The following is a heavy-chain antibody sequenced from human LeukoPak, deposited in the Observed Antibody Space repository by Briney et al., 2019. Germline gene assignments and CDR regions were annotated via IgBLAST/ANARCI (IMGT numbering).Heavy chain of an antibody. V-gene: IGHV1-8*01. CDR3: ARGPILLWFGEARSGAAFDI. Sequence: GASVKVSCKASGYTFTSYDINWVRQATGQGLEWMGWMNPNSGNTGYAQKFQGRVTMTRNTSISTAYMELSNLRSEDTAVYYCARGPILLWFGEARSGAAFDIWGQGTMVTVSS. CDR2: MNPNSGNT. CDR1: GYTFTSYD. D-gene: IGHD3-10*01. J-gene: IGHJ3*02.